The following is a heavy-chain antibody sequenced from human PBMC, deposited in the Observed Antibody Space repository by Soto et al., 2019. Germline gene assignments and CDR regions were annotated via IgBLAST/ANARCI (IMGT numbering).Heavy chain of an antibody. CDR1: GGSLSRYY. Sequence: SETLSLTCTVSGGSLSRYYWSWVRQPPGKGLEWIGYIYYSGSTNYNPSLKSRVTISVDTSKNQFSLKLSSVTAAVTAVYYCARGSGSYYGVSWFDPWGQGTLVTVSS. CDR2: IYYSGST. D-gene: IGHD1-26*01. V-gene: IGHV4-59*01. CDR3: ARGSGSYYGVSWFDP. J-gene: IGHJ5*02.